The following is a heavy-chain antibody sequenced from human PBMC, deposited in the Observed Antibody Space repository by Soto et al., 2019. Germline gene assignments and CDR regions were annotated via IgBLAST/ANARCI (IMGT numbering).Heavy chain of an antibody. V-gene: IGHV4-39*01. D-gene: IGHD5-12*01. CDR1: GGSISSSSYY. J-gene: IGHJ4*02. Sequence: QLQLQESGPGLVKPSETLSLTCTVSGGSISSSSYYWGWIRQPPGKGLEWIGSIYYSGSTYYNPSLKSRVTISVDTSKNQFSLKLRSVTAADTAVYYCARHVVYSGYGYFDYWGQGTLVTVSS. CDR3: ARHVVYSGYGYFDY. CDR2: IYYSGST.